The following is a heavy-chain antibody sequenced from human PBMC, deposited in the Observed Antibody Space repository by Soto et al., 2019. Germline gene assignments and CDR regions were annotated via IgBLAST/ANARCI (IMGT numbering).Heavy chain of an antibody. CDR1: GFTFSSYG. Sequence: PGGSLRLSCAASGFTFSSYGMHWVRQAPGKGLEWVAVISYDGSNKYYADSVKGRFTISRDNSKNTLHLQMNSLRAEDTAVYYCAKGYYYDSSGLGPFDYWGQGTLVTVSA. V-gene: IGHV3-30*18. J-gene: IGHJ4*02. CDR3: AKGYYYDSSGLGPFDY. CDR2: ISYDGSNK. D-gene: IGHD3-22*01.